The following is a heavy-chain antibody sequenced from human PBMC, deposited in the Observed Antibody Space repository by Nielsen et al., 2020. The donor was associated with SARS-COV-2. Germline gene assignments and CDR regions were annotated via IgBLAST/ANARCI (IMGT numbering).Heavy chain of an antibody. CDR2: IIPIFGTA. V-gene: IGHV1-69*01. J-gene: IGHJ6*02. D-gene: IGHD6-19*01. CDR3: ARVQVSSGWSSWGYYYGMDV. Sequence: WVRQAPGQGLEWMGGIIPIFGTANYAQKFQGRVTITADESTSTAYMALSSLRSEDTAVYYCARVQVSSGWSSWGYYYGMDVWGQGTTVTVSS.